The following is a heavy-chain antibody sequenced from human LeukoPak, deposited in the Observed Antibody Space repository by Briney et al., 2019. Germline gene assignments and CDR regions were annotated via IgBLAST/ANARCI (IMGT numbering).Heavy chain of an antibody. CDR2: MSHDGRNK. J-gene: IGHJ4*02. V-gene: IGHV3-30*04. Sequence: GRSLRLSCAASGFTFSTYAMHWVRQAPGKGLEWVAVMSHDGRNKFYADSVKGRFTISRDNSKNTLYLQMSSLGAEDTAVFHCARDPNWNQPDYWGQGTLVTVSS. D-gene: IGHD1-20*01. CDR1: GFTFSTYA. CDR3: ARDPNWNQPDY.